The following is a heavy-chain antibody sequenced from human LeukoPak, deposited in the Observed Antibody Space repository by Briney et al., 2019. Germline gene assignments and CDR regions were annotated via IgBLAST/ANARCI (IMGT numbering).Heavy chain of an antibody. CDR3: ARHGGSWTFDY. CDR2: INHSGRT. Sequence: PSETLSLTCAVYGGSFSGYYWSWIRQPPGKGLEWIGEINHSGRTNYNPPLKSRVTISVDSSKNQFSLRLSFVTAADTAVYYCARHGGSWTFDYWGQGTLVTVSS. D-gene: IGHD6-13*01. J-gene: IGHJ4*02. CDR1: GGSFSGYY. V-gene: IGHV4-34*01.